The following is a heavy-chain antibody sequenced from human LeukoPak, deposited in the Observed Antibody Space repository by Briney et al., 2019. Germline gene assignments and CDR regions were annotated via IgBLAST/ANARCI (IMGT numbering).Heavy chain of an antibody. CDR1: GDSISSINW. CDR3: ARLSLKVLEWSPTKGKETHYFDY. CDR2: IYHSGST. Sequence: PSETLSLTCAVSGDSISSINWWRWVRQPPGKGLEWIGEIYHSGSTNYNPSLKSRVTIFVDKSKTQFSLKLSSVTAADTAVYYCARLSLKVLEWSPTKGKETHYFDYWGQGTLVTVSS. J-gene: IGHJ4*02. D-gene: IGHD3-3*01. V-gene: IGHV4-4*02.